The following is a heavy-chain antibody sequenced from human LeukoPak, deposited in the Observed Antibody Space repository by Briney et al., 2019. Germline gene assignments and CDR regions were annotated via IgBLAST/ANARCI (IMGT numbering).Heavy chain of an antibody. CDR3: AKARSGSSSSCYNY. J-gene: IGHJ4*02. Sequence: PGGSLRLSCAASGFTFRNYSMTWVRQAPGKGLGGVEGISDSGGTTDYADSVKGRFAISRDNSTNTLYLQMNSLRAEDTAVYYCAKARSGSSSSCYNYWGQGTLVTVSS. CDR1: GFTFRNYS. D-gene: IGHD2-2*02. CDR2: ISDSGGTT. V-gene: IGHV3-23*01.